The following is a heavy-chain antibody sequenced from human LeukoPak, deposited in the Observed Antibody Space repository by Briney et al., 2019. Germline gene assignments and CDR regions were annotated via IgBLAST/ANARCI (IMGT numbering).Heavy chain of an antibody. J-gene: IGHJ4*02. D-gene: IGHD4/OR15-4a*01. CDR1: EGTFTSYA. Sequence: SVKVSCKASEGTFTSYAISWVRQAPGQGLEWMGRITPIFGTANYAQKFLGRVTITADKSTSTVYMELSSLRSEDTAVYYCARSRPSGFIDYWDYWGQGTLVTVSS. V-gene: IGHV1-69*06. CDR2: ITPIFGTA. CDR3: ARSRPSGFIDYWDY.